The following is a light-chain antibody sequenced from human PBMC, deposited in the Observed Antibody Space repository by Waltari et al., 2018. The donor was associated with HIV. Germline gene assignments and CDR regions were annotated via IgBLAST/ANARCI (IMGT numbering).Light chain of an antibody. Sequence: QSVLTQPPSVSGAPGQRVTISCTGSSSNIGAGYDVHWYEQLPGAAPKLLIYGNGPRLSGVPDRFSGSKAGPSASLAITGLQAEDEADYYCQSYDSALSGWVFGGGTKLTVL. CDR2: GNG. CDR1: SSNIGAGYD. V-gene: IGLV1-40*01. J-gene: IGLJ3*02. CDR3: QSYDSALSGWV.